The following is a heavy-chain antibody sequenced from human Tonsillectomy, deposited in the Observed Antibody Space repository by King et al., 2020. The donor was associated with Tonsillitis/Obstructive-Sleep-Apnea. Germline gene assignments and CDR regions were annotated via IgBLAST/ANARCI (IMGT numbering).Heavy chain of an antibody. D-gene: IGHD6-13*01. CDR3: AGLGDSVSCVIRDYFDY. CDR2: IYPGDSDT. Sequence: VQLVESGAEVKKPGESLKISCEGSGYRFTSSWIAWVRQMPGKGLEWMGIIYPGDSDTRYSPSFQCQVTISADKSISTAYLQWTSLKASDTAMYYCAGLGDSVSCVIRDYFDYWGQGTLVTLSS. J-gene: IGHJ4*02. V-gene: IGHV5-51*01. CDR1: GYRFTSSW.